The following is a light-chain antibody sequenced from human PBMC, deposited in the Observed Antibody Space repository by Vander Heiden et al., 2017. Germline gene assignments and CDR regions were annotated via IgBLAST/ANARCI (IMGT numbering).Light chain of an antibody. J-gene: IGKJ1*01. CDR2: GAS. Sequence: EIVMTQSAATLSVSPGERATLSCRATQSVSSNLAWYQQKPGQAPRLLIDGASTRATGIPARFSGSGSGTEFTLTISSLHSEDFAVYYCQLYNTGPGSTF. CDR1: QSVSSN. V-gene: IGKV3-15*01. CDR3: QLYNTGPGST.